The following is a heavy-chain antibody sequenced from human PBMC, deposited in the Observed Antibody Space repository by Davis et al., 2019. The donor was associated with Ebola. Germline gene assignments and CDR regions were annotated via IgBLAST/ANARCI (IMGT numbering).Heavy chain of an antibody. CDR1: GYSFTSYW. J-gene: IGHJ6*02. Sequence: GESLKICCKGSGYSFTSYWISWVRQMPGKGLEWMGRIDPSDSYTNYSPSFQGHVTISADKSISTAYLQWSSLKASDTAMYYCARQVYYCYGMDVWGQGTTVTVSS. CDR3: ARQVYYCYGMDV. CDR2: IDPSDSYT. V-gene: IGHV5-10-1*01.